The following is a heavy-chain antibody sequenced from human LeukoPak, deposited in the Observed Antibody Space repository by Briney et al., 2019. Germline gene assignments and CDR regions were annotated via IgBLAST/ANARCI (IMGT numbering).Heavy chain of an antibody. D-gene: IGHD6-13*01. CDR3: ARGNSSSWLGFMDY. CDR2: ISGSGGTA. J-gene: IGHJ4*02. V-gene: IGHV3-23*01. CDR1: GFTFSIYA. Sequence: PGGSLRLSCAASGFTFSIYAMSWVRQASGKGLEWVSAISGSGGTAYYADSVKGRFTISRDNSKNTLYLQMNSLRAEDTAVYYCARGNSSSWLGFMDYWGQGTLVTVSS.